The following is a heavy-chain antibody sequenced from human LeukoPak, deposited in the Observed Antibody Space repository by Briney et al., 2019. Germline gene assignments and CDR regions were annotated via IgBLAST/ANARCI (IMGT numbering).Heavy chain of an antibody. V-gene: IGHV4-61*02. CDR2: IYASGST. Sequence: SETLSLTCSVSGRSISSDVYYWSWIRQPAGKGLEWIGRIYASGSTTYNSSLKSRVTISIDTAKNQFSLKLTSVTAADTAVYYCAGTRRYCSGGSCYNWFDPWGQGTLVTVSS. D-gene: IGHD2-15*01. CDR3: AGTRRYCSGGSCYNWFDP. CDR1: GRSISSDVYY. J-gene: IGHJ5*02.